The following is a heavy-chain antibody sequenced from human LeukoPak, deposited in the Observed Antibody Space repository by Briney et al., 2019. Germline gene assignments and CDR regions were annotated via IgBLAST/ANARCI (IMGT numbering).Heavy chain of an antibody. V-gene: IGHV4-34*01. J-gene: IGHJ6*02. Sequence: PSETLSLTCAVYGGSFSGYYWSWIRQPPGKGLGWSGEINVSGSTNYNPSLKSRVTISVDTSKNPFSLKLSSVTAADTAVYYSARGNYGSGDYGMDVWGQGTTVTVSS. CDR1: GGSFSGYY. CDR2: INVSGST. CDR3: ARGNYGSGDYGMDV. D-gene: IGHD3-10*01.